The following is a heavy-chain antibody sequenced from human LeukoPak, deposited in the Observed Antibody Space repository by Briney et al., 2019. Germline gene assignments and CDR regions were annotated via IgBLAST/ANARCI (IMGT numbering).Heavy chain of an antibody. D-gene: IGHD6-19*01. CDR2: IDPNSGGT. CDR3: ARDPFGSGWYDY. Sequence: ASVKVSCKASGYTFTGYYMHWVRQAPGQGLEWMGWIDPNSGGTNYAQKFQGRVTMTRDTSISTAYMELSRLRSDDTAVYYCARDPFGSGWYDYWGQGTLVTVSS. V-gene: IGHV1-2*02. CDR1: GYTFTGYY. J-gene: IGHJ4*02.